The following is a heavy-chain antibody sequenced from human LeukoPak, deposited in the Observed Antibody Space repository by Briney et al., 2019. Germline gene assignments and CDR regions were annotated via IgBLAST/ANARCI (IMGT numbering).Heavy chain of an antibody. Sequence: SETLSLTCTVSSGSINSYYWGWVRQPPGKGLEWIGRIYTTGTTQYNPSLKSRVTMSIDTSTNQFSLNLKSMTAADTAVYYCGRQGCIGAHYFLDFWSQGTLVAVS. J-gene: IGHJ4*02. CDR3: GRQGCIGAHYFLDF. V-gene: IGHV4-4*07. D-gene: IGHD3-16*01. CDR2: IYTTGTT. CDR1: SGSINSYY.